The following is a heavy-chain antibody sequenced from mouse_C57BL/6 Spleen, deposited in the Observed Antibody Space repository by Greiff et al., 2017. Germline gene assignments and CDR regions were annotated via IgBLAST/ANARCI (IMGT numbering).Heavy chain of an antibody. J-gene: IGHJ3*01. D-gene: IGHD1-2*01. CDR2: IDPSDSET. CDR1: GYTFTSYW. CDR3: AREGYGPAY. V-gene: IGHV1-52*01. Sequence: QVQLQQSGAELVRPGSSVKLSCKASGYTFTSYWMHWVKQRPIQGLEWIGNIDPSDSETHYNQKFKDKATLTVDKSSSTAYMQLSSLTSEDSAVYYCAREGYGPAYWGQGTLVTVSA.